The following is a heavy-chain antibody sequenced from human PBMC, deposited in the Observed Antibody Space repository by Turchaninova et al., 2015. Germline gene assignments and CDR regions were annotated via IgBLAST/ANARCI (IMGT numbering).Heavy chain of an antibody. CDR2: IYYSGST. CDR1: GGPTSCGVSY. D-gene: IGHD2-8*01. CDR3: AREAGYCTNGVCPDYFDY. Sequence: QVQLQEPGPGLVKPSQPLSLPFPVAGGPTSCGVSYWSWIPQTPGKGLEWIGYIYYSGSTYYNPSLKSLVTISVDTSKNQFSLKLSSVTAADTAVYYCAREAGYCTNGVCPDYFDYWGQGTLVTVSS. V-gene: IGHV4-30-4*08. J-gene: IGHJ4*02.